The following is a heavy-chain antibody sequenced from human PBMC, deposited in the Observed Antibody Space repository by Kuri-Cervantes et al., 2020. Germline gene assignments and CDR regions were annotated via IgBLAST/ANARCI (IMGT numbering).Heavy chain of an antibody. Sequence: SETLSLTCTVSGGSISSYYWSWIRQTPGKGLEWIGYIYYSGTTNYNPSLKSRVTISVDTSKNQFSLKLSSVTAADTAVYYCARDNIVVVPAASGGFDPWGQGTLVTVSS. CDR3: ARDNIVVVPAASGGFDP. V-gene: IGHV4-59*12. CDR1: GGSISSYY. J-gene: IGHJ5*02. D-gene: IGHD2-2*01. CDR2: IYYSGTT.